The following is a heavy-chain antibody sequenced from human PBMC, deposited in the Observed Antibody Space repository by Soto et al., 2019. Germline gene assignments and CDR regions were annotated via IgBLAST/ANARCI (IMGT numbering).Heavy chain of an antibody. CDR1: GGTFSSYA. V-gene: IGHV1-69*06. CDR2: IIPIFGTA. J-gene: IGHJ5*02. D-gene: IGHD3-3*01. CDR3: ARERFLEWLPPHWFDP. Sequence: ASVKVSCKASGGTFSSYAISWVRQAPGQGLEWMGGIIPIFGTANYAQKFQGRVTITADKSTSTAYMELSSLRSEDTAVYYCARERFLEWLPPHWFDPWGQGTLVTVSS.